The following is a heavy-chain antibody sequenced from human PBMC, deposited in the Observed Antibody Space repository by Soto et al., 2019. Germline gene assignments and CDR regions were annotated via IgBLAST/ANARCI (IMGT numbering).Heavy chain of an antibody. Sequence: QVQLVESGGGVVQPGRSLRLSCAASGFIFSSYAMHWVRQAPGKGLEWVAVISYDGSNKYYADSVKGRFTISRDNYKNTLYLQMNSLRAEDTAVNYCARAPGLSGYSYGYSTAFDIWGQGTMVTVSS. D-gene: IGHD5-18*01. CDR3: ARAPGLSGYSYGYSTAFDI. CDR2: ISYDGSNK. J-gene: IGHJ3*02. V-gene: IGHV3-30-3*01. CDR1: GFIFSSYA.